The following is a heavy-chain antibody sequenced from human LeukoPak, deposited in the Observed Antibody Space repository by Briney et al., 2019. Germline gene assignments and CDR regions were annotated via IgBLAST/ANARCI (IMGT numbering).Heavy chain of an antibody. V-gene: IGHV3-23*01. CDR3: AKTTTGYSSGRYPGWPVDY. CDR2: ISGRGDAA. Sequence: GSLRLSCGASGLVFSNYAMSWIRQAPGKGLEWFSAISGRGDAAYYADSVKGRFTISRDNSKKMVFLQMNNLRVEDTAIYYCAKTTTGYSSGRYPGWPVDYWGQGTLVTVSS. J-gene: IGHJ4*02. D-gene: IGHD6-19*01. CDR1: GLVFSNYA.